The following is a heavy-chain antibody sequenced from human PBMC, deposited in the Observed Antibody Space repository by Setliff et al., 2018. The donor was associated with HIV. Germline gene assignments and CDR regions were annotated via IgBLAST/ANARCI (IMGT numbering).Heavy chain of an antibody. CDR3: ARDRIEVLADSPHDVFDI. CDR2: VHNSAGS. J-gene: IGHJ3*02. Sequence: SETLSLTCAVSGDSVSGYYWSWIRQPAGRGLEWIGRVHNSAGSNYNPSLKSRVTMSVDTAKNQLSLKLTAVSAADTAVYYCARDRIEVLADSPHDVFDIWGRGRMVTVS. CDR1: GDSVSGYY. D-gene: IGHD3-22*01. V-gene: IGHV4-4*07.